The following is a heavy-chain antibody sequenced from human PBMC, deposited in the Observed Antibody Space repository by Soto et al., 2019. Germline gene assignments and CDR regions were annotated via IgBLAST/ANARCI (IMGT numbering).Heavy chain of an antibody. J-gene: IGHJ3*01. Sequence: EVQLWESGGGLVQPGGSLRLSCAASGSTFSSYAMSWVRQAPGKGLEWVSVISGSGDSTYYADPVKGRFTISRDNSKNTLYVQMNSLRAEDTAVYYCARELGYCSGGSCYMDGAFDFGGQGTIVTFSS. CDR2: ISGSGDST. V-gene: IGHV3-23*01. CDR3: ARELGYCSGGSCYMDGAFDF. CDR1: GSTFSSYA. D-gene: IGHD2-15*01.